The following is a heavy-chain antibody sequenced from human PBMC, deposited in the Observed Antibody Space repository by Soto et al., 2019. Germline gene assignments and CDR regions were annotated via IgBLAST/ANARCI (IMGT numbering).Heavy chain of an antibody. CDR3: AKERGPGSISYYYMDV. Sequence: GGSLRLSCAASGFTFSSYGMHWVRQAPGKGLEWVAVISYDGSNKYYADSVKGRFTISRDNSKNTLYLQMNSLRAEDTAVYYCAKERGPGSISYYYMDVWGKGTTVTVSS. V-gene: IGHV3-30*18. CDR2: ISYDGSNK. J-gene: IGHJ6*03. D-gene: IGHD3-10*01. CDR1: GFTFSSYG.